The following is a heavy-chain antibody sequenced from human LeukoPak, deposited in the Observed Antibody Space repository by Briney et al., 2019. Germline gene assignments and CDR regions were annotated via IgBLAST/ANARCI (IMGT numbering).Heavy chain of an antibody. V-gene: IGHV3-74*01. J-gene: IGHJ5*02. D-gene: IGHD3-3*01. CDR2: INSDGSST. CDR3: ARGHSITIFGVVITRRNWFDP. CDR1: GFTFSSYW. Sequence: PGGSLRLSCAASGFTFSSYWMHWVRQAPGKGLVWVSRINSDGSSTSYADSVKGRFTISRDNAKNTLYLQMNSLRAEDTAVYYCARGHSITIFGVVITRRNWFDPWGQGTLVTVSS.